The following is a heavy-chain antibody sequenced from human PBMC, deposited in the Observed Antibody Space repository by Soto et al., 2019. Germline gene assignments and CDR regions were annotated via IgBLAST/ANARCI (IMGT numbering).Heavy chain of an antibody. Sequence: SETLSLTCAVYGGSFSGYYWSWIRQPPGKGLEWIGEINHSGSTNYNPSLKSRVTISVDTSKNQFSLKLSSVTAADTAVYYCARGQDIVATKHHFNYWGQGTLVTVSS. V-gene: IGHV4-34*01. CDR3: ARGQDIVATKHHFNY. J-gene: IGHJ4*02. CDR2: INHSGST. D-gene: IGHD5-12*01. CDR1: GGSFSGYY.